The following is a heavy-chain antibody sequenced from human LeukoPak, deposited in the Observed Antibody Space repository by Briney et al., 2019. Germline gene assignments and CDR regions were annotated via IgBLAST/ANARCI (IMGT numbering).Heavy chain of an antibody. J-gene: IGHJ5*02. V-gene: IGHV3-30*02. CDR2: IRYDGSNK. Sequence: GGSLRLSCAASGFTFSSYGMHWVRQAPGKGLEWVAFIRYDGSNKYYADSVKGRFTISRDNSKNTLYLQMNSLRAEDTAVYYCASVRQPGYSSSWYPWGQGTLVTVSS. CDR3: ASVRQPGYSSSWYP. CDR1: GFTFSSYG. D-gene: IGHD6-13*01.